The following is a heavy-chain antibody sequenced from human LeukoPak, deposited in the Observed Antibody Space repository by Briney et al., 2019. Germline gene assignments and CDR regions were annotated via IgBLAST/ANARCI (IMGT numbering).Heavy chain of an antibody. CDR3: ARVGLYYYGSGSYSLDYYMDV. Sequence: GGSLRLSCAASGFTFSSFWMNWVRQAPGKGLEWVANIKQDGSEKYYVDSVKGRFTISRDNAKNSLYLQMNSLRAEDTAVYYCARVGLYYYGSGSYSLDYYMDVWGKGTTVTVSS. CDR1: GFTFSSFW. CDR2: IKQDGSEK. V-gene: IGHV3-7*01. J-gene: IGHJ6*03. D-gene: IGHD3-10*01.